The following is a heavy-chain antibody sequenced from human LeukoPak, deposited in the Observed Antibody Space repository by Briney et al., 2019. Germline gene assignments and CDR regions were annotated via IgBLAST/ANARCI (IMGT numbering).Heavy chain of an antibody. CDR2: MKPNSGNT. D-gene: IGHD3-3*01. CDR1: GYTFTNYD. J-gene: IGHJ4*02. Sequence: ASVKVSCKAPGYTFTNYDINWVRQASGQGLEWMGYMKPNSGNTGYAQKFQGRVTITRNTSISTAYMELSSLRSEDTAVYYCARRSGFTFDYWGQGTLVTVSS. V-gene: IGHV1-8*01. CDR3: ARRSGFTFDY.